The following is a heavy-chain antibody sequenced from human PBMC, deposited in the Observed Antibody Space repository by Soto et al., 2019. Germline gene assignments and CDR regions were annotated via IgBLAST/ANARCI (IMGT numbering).Heavy chain of an antibody. CDR1: GFTFSSYA. CDR2: ISSNGGST. D-gene: IGHD1-26*01. Sequence: GGSLRLSCSASGFTFSSYAMHWVRQAPGKGLEYVSAISSNGGSTYYADSVKGRFTISRDNSKNTLYLQMSSLRAEDTAVYYCVKATKEVGATGKNYFDYWGQGTLVTVSS. CDR3: VKATKEVGATGKNYFDY. J-gene: IGHJ4*02. V-gene: IGHV3-64D*06.